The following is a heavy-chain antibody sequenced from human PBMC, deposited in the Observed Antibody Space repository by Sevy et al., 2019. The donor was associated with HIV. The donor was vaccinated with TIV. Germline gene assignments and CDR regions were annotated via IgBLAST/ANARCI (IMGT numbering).Heavy chain of an antibody. J-gene: IGHJ4*02. CDR3: ARSPAGRYYFDY. CDR1: GYSISNGYF. Sequence: SETLSLCCSVSGYSISNGYFWGWIRQPPGKGLEWVGRIYHSGRTDYNQSLKSRLTMSIDTSKNQFSLRLTSLTAADTAVYYCARSPAGRYYFDYWGQGALVTVSS. CDR2: IYHSGRT. V-gene: IGHV4-38-2*01.